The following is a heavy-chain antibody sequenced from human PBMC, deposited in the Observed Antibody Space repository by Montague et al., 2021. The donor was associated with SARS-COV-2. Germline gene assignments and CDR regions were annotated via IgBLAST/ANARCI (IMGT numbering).Heavy chain of an antibody. D-gene: IGHD2-2*01. CDR2: IYYSGST. V-gene: IGHV4-39*01. J-gene: IGHJ6*02. CDR3: ASALGYCSSTSCYSVYGMDV. Sequence: SETLSRTCTGSGGSISSSSYYWGWIRQPPGKGLEWIGSIYYSGSTYYNPSLKSRVTISVDTSKNQFSLKLSSVTAADTAVYYCASALGYCSSTSCYSVYGMDVWGQGTTVTVSS. CDR1: GGSISSSSYY.